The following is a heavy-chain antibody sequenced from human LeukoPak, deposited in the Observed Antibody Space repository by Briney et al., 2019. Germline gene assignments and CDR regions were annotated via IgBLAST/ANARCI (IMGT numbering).Heavy chain of an antibody. CDR2: IKSDGSII. D-gene: IGHD1-7*01. CDR3: VRDKELYV. V-gene: IGHV3-74*01. CDR1: GFTFNTYW. J-gene: IGHJ4*02. Sequence: GESLRLSCAASGFTFNTYWMHWVRQAPGKGLVWVSRIKSDGSIIDYADSVKGRFTISRDNAKNTLYLQMNTLTAEDTAVYYCVRDKELYVWGQGTLVTVSS.